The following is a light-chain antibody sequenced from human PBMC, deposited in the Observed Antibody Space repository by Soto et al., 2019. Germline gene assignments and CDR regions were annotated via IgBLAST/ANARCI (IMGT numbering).Light chain of an antibody. CDR3: QLGNS. CDR2: DAS. J-gene: IGKJ4*01. Sequence: EIVLTQSPAPLSLSPGERATLSCRASQSVSSYLAWYQQKPGQAPRLLIYDASNRATGIPARFSGSGSGTDFSLTIRSLEPEDFTVYDCQLGNSFGGGTKVEIK. CDR1: QSVSSY. V-gene: IGKV3-11*01.